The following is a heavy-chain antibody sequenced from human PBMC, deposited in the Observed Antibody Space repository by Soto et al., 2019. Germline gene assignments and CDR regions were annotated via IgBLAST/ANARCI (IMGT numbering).Heavy chain of an antibody. V-gene: IGHV4-34*01. D-gene: IGHD1-26*01. Sequence: QVQLQQWGAGLLKPSETLALTCAVYGGSFSGYYWSWIRQPPGKGLEWIGEINPSGSTNYNPSLKSRVTLSVDTSKDPFSLKLSSVTAADPAVYYCARMPSSGRVGYSGQGTLVTVSS. CDR2: INPSGST. J-gene: IGHJ4*02. CDR3: ARMPSSGRVGY. CDR1: GGSFSGYY.